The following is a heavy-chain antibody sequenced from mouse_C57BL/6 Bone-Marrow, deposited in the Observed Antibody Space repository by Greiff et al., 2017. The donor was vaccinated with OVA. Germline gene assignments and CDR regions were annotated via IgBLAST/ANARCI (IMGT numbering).Heavy chain of an antibody. V-gene: IGHV14-4*01. J-gene: IGHJ3*01. Sequence: EVKLQESGAELVRPGASVKLSCTASGFNIKDDYMHWVKQRPEQGLEWIGWIDPENGDTEYASKFQGKATITADTSSNTAYLQLSSLTSEDTAVYYCTRPLPAWFAYWGQGTLVTVSA. CDR1: GFNIKDDY. CDR2: IDPENGDT. CDR3: TRPLPAWFAY. D-gene: IGHD1-2*01.